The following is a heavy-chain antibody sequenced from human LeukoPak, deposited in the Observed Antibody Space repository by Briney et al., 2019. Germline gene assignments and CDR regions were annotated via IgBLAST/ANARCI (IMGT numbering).Heavy chain of an antibody. CDR3: ARVDDSSGGDAFDI. J-gene: IGHJ3*02. V-gene: IGHV1-69*10. CDR1: GGTFIIYA. Sequence: SVKVSFKASGGTFIIYAISWVRQAPGQGLEWMGRIIPIFGIANYAQKFQGRVTITADKSTSTAYMELSSLRSEDTAVYYCARVDDSSGGDAFDIWGQGTMVTVSS. CDR2: IIPIFGIA. D-gene: IGHD3-22*01.